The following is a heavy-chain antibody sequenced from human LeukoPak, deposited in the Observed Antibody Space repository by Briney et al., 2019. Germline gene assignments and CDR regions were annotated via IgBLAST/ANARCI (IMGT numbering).Heavy chain of an antibody. CDR1: GYTFTSYD. CDR2: MNPNSGNT. CDR3: AREPHSSSWNYYYYYYMDV. V-gene: IGHV1-8*01. D-gene: IGHD6-13*01. Sequence: GASGKVSCKASGYTFTSYDINWVRQATGQGLEWMGWMNPNSGNTGYAQKFQGRVTMTRNTSISTAYMELSSLRSEDTAVYYCAREPHSSSWNYYYYYYMDVWGKGTTVTVSS. J-gene: IGHJ6*03.